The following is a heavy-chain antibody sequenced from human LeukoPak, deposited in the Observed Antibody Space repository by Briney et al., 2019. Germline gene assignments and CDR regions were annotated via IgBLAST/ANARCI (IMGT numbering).Heavy chain of an antibody. CDR2: INPNSGGT. D-gene: IGHD6-19*01. CDR3: AREVAVAGPFDY. J-gene: IGHJ4*02. V-gene: IGHV1-2*02. Sequence: ASVKVSCKASGYTFTGYYMHWVRQAPGQRLEWMGWINPNSGGTNYAQKFQGRVTMTRDTSISTAYMELSRLRSDDTAVYYCAREVAVAGPFDYWGQGTLVTVSS. CDR1: GYTFTGYY.